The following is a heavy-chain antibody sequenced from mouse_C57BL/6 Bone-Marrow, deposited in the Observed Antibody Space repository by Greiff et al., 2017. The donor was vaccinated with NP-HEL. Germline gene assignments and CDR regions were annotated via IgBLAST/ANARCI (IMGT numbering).Heavy chain of an antibody. CDR3: GYYGSSFDD. D-gene: IGHD1-1*01. J-gene: IGHJ2*01. CDR2: IYPRSGNT. Sequence: QVQLQQSGAELARPGASVKLSCKASGYTFTSYGISWVKQRTGQGLEWIGEIYPRSGNTYYNEKFKGKATLTADKSSSTAYMELRSLTSEDSAVYVCGYYGSSFDDWGQGTTLTVSS. CDR1: GYTFTSYG. V-gene: IGHV1-81*01.